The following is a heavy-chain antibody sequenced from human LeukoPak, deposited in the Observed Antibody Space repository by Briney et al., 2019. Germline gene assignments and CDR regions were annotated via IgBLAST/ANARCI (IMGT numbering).Heavy chain of an antibody. V-gene: IGHV5-51*01. Sequence: GESLKISCKGSGYLFTTYWIGWVRQMPGKGLEWMGIIYPGDSDTRYSPSFQGHVTISADSSSSTASLQWSSLKTSDTAIYYCASRKKGMATAGFDYWGQGTLVTVSS. D-gene: IGHD5-24*01. J-gene: IGHJ4*02. CDR1: GYLFTTYW. CDR2: IYPGDSDT. CDR3: ASRKKGMATAGFDY.